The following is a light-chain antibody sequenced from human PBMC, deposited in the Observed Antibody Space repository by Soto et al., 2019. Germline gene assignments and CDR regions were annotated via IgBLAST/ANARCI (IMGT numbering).Light chain of an antibody. J-gene: IGLJ2*01. CDR3: QSYDSSLSGAV. Sequence: QSVLTQPPSVSGAPGQRVTISCTGSSSNIGAGYDVHWCQQVPGTAPKLLISDNNNRPSGVPDRFFGSKSGTSASLAITGLQAEDEADYHCQSYDSSLSGAVFGGGTKLTVL. V-gene: IGLV1-40*01. CDR2: DNN. CDR1: SSNIGAGYD.